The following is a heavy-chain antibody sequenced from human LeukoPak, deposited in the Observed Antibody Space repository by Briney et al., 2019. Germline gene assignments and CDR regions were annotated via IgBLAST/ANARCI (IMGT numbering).Heavy chain of an antibody. D-gene: IGHD1-1*01. CDR2: ISYVGSNK. Sequence: GGSLRLSCAASGFTFSSYAMHWVRQAPGKGLEWVAVISYVGSNKYYADSVKGRFTISRDNAKNTLFLQMSSLRAEATALYFCAREVGGTGRYFEYWGQGTLVTGSS. J-gene: IGHJ4*02. V-gene: IGHV3-30-3*01. CDR1: GFTFSSYA. CDR3: AREVGGTGRYFEY.